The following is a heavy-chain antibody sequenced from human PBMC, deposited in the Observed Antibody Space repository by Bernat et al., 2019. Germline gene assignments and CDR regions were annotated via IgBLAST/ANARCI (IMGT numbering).Heavy chain of an antibody. J-gene: IGHJ4*02. CDR2: ISSSSTI. Sequence: EVQLVESGGGLVQPGGSLRLSCAASGFTFSSYSMNWVRQAPGKGLEWVSYISSSSTIYYADSVKGRFTISRDNAKNSLYLQMNSLRDEDTAVYYCARDKGVGATCDYWGQGTLVTVSS. V-gene: IGHV3-48*02. CDR3: ARDKGVGATCDY. CDR1: GFTFSSYS. D-gene: IGHD1-26*01.